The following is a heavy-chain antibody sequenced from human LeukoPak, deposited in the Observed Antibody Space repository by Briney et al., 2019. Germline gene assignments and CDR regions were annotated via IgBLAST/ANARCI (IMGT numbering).Heavy chain of an antibody. D-gene: IGHD3/OR15-3a*01. CDR1: GDSISSGSYY. Sequence: SETLSLTCTVSGDSISSGSYYWSWIRQPAGKGLEWIGRFYTSGSTNYNPSLESRVTISVDTSKNQLSLKLSSATAADTAVYYCARDILGPSGYWGQGTLVIVSS. V-gene: IGHV4-61*02. CDR3: ARDILGPSGY. CDR2: FYTSGST. J-gene: IGHJ4*02.